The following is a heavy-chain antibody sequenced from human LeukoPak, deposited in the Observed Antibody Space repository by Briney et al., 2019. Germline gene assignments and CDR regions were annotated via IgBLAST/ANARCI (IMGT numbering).Heavy chain of an antibody. D-gene: IGHD2-2*02. Sequence: GASVKVSCKASGGTFSSYAISWVRQAPGQGLEWMGGIIPIFGTANYAQKFQGRVTITTDESTSTAYMELSSLRSEDTAVYYCARGSGDCSSTSCYMLDYWGQGTLVTVSS. V-gene: IGHV1-69*05. CDR1: GGTFSSYA. CDR2: IIPIFGTA. CDR3: ARGSGDCSSTSCYMLDY. J-gene: IGHJ4*02.